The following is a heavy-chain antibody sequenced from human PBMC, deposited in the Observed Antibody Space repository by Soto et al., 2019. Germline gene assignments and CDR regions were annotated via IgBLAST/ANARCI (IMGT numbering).Heavy chain of an antibody. V-gene: IGHV1-3*05. CDR2: INAGNGNT. D-gene: IGHD1-26*01. Sequence: QVQLVQSGAEEKKPGASVKVSCKASGYTFTSYAMHWVRQAPGQRLEWMGWINAGNGNTKYSQKFQGRVTITRDTLASTAYMELSSLRSEDTAVYYCAGEARRASGSLDYWGQGPLVTVSS. CDR1: GYTFTSYA. J-gene: IGHJ4*02. CDR3: AGEARRASGSLDY.